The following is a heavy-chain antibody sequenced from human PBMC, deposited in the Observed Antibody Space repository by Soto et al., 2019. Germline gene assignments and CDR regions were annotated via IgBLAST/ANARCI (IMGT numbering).Heavy chain of an antibody. CDR1: GFTFSSYG. CDR2: ISYDGSNK. D-gene: IGHD1-26*01. V-gene: IGHV3-30*18. J-gene: IGHJ6*02. Sequence: GSLRLSCAASGFTFSSYGMHWVRQAPVKGLEWVAVISYDGSNKYYADSVKGRFTISRDNSKNTLYLQMNSLRAEDTAVYYCAKGLVVGATTGLGDYYYSYGMDVWGQGTTVPVSS. CDR3: AKGLVVGATTGLGDYYYSYGMDV.